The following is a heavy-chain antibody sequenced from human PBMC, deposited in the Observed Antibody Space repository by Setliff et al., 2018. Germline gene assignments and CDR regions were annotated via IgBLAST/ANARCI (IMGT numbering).Heavy chain of an antibody. V-gene: IGHV1-18*01. J-gene: IGHJ4*02. CDR2: ISAYNGNT. CDR1: GYTFSSYG. D-gene: IGHD6-6*01. Sequence: ASVKVSCKASGYTFSSYGISWVRQAPGQGLEWMGWISAYNGNTNYAQKFQGRVTMTTDTSTSTGYMELRSLRPGDTAVYYCATRRAARSPLTGWGQGTLVTVSS. CDR3: ATRRAARSPLTG.